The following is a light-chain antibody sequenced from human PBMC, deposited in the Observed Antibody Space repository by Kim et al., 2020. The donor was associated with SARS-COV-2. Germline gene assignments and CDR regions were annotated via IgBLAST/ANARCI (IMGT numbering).Light chain of an antibody. J-gene: IGLJ2*01. CDR3: QVWDSSSDHVV. CDR2: YDN. CDR1: NIGDKS. Sequence: PETAATITCGGKNIGDKSVHWYQRKPGQAPVLVLYYDNDRPSGIPERFSCSNSGNTATLTISRVEAGDEADYYCQVWDSSSDHVVFGGGTQLTVL. V-gene: IGLV3-21*04.